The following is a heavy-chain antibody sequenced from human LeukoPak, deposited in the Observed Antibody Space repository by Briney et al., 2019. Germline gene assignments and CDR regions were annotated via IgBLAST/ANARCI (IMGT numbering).Heavy chain of an antibody. CDR1: GSTFSGYG. J-gene: IGHJ4*02. D-gene: IGHD5-24*01. Sequence: GGSLRLSCAASGSTFSGYGMHWVRQAPGKGLEGVAVISYDGSNKYYADSVRGRFMISRDNSKNTVDLQMSSLRVEDTAVYYCAKDYKSGDGYWDFDFWGQGTLVTVPS. V-gene: IGHV3-30*18. CDR2: ISYDGSNK. CDR3: AKDYKSGDGYWDFDF.